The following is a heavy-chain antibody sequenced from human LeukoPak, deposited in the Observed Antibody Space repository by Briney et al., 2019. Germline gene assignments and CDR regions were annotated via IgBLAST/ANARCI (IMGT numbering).Heavy chain of an antibody. Sequence: GGSLRLSCTASGFTFNNYAMYWVRQAPRKGLEWVAGIFGSGGSAHYADSVKGRFTGSRDDAKNTVYLQMNSLRAEDTAIYFCAKDATPRNSIWDHFDSWGQGTLVTVSS. D-gene: IGHD1-7*01. CDR3: AKDATPRNSIWDHFDS. CDR2: IFGSGGSA. CDR1: GFTFNNYA. V-gene: IGHV3-23*01. J-gene: IGHJ4*02.